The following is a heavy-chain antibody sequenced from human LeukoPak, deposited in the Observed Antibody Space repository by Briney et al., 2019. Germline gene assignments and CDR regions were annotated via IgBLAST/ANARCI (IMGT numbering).Heavy chain of an antibody. CDR1: GFPISTNG. J-gene: IGHJ6*03. Sequence: PGGSLRLSCAASGFPISTNGMSWVRQAPGKGLEWVSGIVGGDGGTYYADSVKGRFIISRDNSKNTLYVQMNSLRAEDTAVYYCARGALYYMDVWGKGPRSPSP. CDR2: IVGGDGGT. V-gene: IGHV3-23*01. CDR3: ARGALYYMDV.